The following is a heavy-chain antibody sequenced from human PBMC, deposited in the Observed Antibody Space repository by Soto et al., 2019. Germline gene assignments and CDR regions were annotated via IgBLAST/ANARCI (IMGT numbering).Heavy chain of an antibody. CDR1: GFIVSDTY. D-gene: IGHD2-15*01. Sequence: EVQLVESGGGLVQPGGSLRLSCTASGFIVSDTYVNWVRQAPGKGLEWVSVISNRGYTHYADSVRGRLSLSRDISDNTLHLQMNNLRVEDTAVYYCAREPRYCRGGSCSITGDAYDIWGQGTMVTVSS. CDR2: ISNRGYT. J-gene: IGHJ3*02. V-gene: IGHV3-66*01. CDR3: AREPRYCRGGSCSITGDAYDI.